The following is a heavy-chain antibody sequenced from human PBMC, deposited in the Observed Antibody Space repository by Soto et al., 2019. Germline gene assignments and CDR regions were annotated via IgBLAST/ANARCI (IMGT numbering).Heavy chain of an antibody. J-gene: IGHJ4*02. CDR3: ASSYRSYYDTTPMAFDY. V-gene: IGHV4-30-2*01. CDR1: GVAITSGGYS. CDR2: IYHSGRT. D-gene: IGHD3-22*01. Sequence: PSETLSLTCAVSGVAITSGGYSWNWIRQPPGKGLEWIGYIYHSGRTYYNPSLKSRVTISVDRSKNLFSLRLSSVTAADTAVYYCASSYRSYYDTTPMAFDYWGQGTLVTVSS.